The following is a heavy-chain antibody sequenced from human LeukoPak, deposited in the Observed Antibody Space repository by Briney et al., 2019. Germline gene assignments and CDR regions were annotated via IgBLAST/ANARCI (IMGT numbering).Heavy chain of an antibody. J-gene: IGHJ4*02. CDR1: GYSFTSYW. D-gene: IGHD6-19*01. CDR2: IYPGDSDT. Sequence: GGSLEISWKGSGYSFTSYWIGWVRQVPGKGLEWMGIIYPGDSDTRYSPSFQGQVTISADKSINTAYLQWSSLKASDTAMYYCARLGSSYWYGVYWGQGTLVTVSS. CDR3: ARLGSSYWYGVY. V-gene: IGHV5-51*01.